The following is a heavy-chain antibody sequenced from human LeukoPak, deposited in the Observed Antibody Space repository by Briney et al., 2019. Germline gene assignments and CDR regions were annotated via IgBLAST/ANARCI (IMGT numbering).Heavy chain of an antibody. CDR2: IYHSGST. CDR1: GYSISSGYY. J-gene: IGHJ4*02. Sequence: KPSETLSLTCAVSGYSISSGYYWGWIRQPPGKGLEWIGSIYHSGSTYYNPSLKSRVTISVDTSKNQFSLELSSVTAADTAVYYCARAARNYYGSGSYPSPPDYWGQGTLVTVSS. V-gene: IGHV4-38-2*01. CDR3: ARAARNYYGSGSYPSPPDY. D-gene: IGHD3-10*01.